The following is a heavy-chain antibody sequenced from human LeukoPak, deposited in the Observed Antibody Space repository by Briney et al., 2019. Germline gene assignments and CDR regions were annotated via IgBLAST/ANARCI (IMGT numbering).Heavy chain of an antibody. V-gene: IGHV4-34*01. CDR2: INHSGST. J-gene: IGHJ4*02. CDR1: GGSFSGYY. D-gene: IGHD5-24*01. CDR3: ARERGATRGPFDY. Sequence: SGTLSLTCAVYGGSFSGYYWSWIRQPPGKGLEWIGEINHSGSTNYNPSLKSRVTMSVDTSKNQFSLKLSSVTAADTAVYYCARERGATRGPFDYWGQGTLVTVSS.